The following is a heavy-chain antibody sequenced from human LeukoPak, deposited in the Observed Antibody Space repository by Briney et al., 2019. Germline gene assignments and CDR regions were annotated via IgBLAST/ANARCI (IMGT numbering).Heavy chain of an antibody. J-gene: IGHJ4*02. CDR3: ARDRESSSWFDY. V-gene: IGHV3-21*01. Sequence: PSETLSLTCTVSGGSISSYYWSWIRQPPGKGLEWVSSISSSSSYIYCADSVKGRFTISRDNAKNSLYLQMNSLRAEDTAVYYCARDRESSSWFDYWGQGTLVTVSS. D-gene: IGHD6-13*01. CDR1: GGSISSYY. CDR2: ISSSSSYI.